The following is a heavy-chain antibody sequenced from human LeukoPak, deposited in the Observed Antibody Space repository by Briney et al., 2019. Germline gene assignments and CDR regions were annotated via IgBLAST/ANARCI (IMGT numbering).Heavy chain of an antibody. CDR2: ISGSSSTI. V-gene: IGHV3-48*02. J-gene: IGHJ4*02. D-gene: IGHD1-26*01. CDR3: ARGGGSYAYFDY. CDR1: GSTFSSSA. Sequence: GGPLKLSCVASGSTFSSSAMTWVGQAPGKGLEWLSYISGSSSTIYYAASVKGRFTISRDTAENSLYLQMNSLRDEDTAVYYCARGGGSYAYFDYWGQGTLVTVSS.